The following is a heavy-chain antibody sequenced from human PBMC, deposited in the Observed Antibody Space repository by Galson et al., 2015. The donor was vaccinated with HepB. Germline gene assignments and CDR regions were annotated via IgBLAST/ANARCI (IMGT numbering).Heavy chain of an antibody. V-gene: IGHV1-46*03. CDR2: INPSGGSA. D-gene: IGHD6-13*01. CDR3: ARGHGSQQLVHGY. CDR1: GYTFTNYY. J-gene: IGHJ4*02. Sequence: SVKVSCKASGYTFTNYYMHWVRQAPGQGLEWMGIINPSGGSASHAQKFQGRVTMTRDTSTNTVYMELSSLRSEDTAVYYCARGHGSQQLVHGYWGQGTLVTVSS.